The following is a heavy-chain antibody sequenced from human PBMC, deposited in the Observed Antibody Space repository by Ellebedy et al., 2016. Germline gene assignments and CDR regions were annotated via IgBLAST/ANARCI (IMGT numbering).Heavy chain of an antibody. J-gene: IGHJ4*02. CDR1: GFTFSGSA. D-gene: IGHD5-24*01. CDR2: IRSKAKNYAT. Sequence: GGSLRLXCTASGFTFSGSAIHWVRQASGKGLEWVGRIRSKAKNYATAYGASVEGRFTMSRDDAKNTAYLRMNSLNTEDTATYYCSCLPEMATIIDDYWGQGTLVTVSS. V-gene: IGHV3-73*01. CDR3: SCLPEMATIIDDY.